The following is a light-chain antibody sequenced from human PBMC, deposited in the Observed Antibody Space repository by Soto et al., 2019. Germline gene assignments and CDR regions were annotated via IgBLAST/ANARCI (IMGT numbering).Light chain of an antibody. CDR2: GAS. CDR3: QQYGSSPVLT. J-gene: IGKJ4*01. Sequence: EIVLTQSPGTLSLSPGERATLSCRASQSVSSSYLAWYQQKPGQAPRLLIYGASSRATGIPDRFSGSGSGTDFTLPISRLEPEDFAVYYCQQYGSSPVLTFGGGTKVEIK. CDR1: QSVSSSY. V-gene: IGKV3-20*01.